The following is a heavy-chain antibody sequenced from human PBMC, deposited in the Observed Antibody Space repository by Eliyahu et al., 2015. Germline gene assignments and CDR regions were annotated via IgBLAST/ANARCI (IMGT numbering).Heavy chain of an antibody. J-gene: IGHJ5*02. D-gene: IGHD3-3*01. V-gene: IGHV1-2*02. CDR2: INPNTGDT. CDR3: ARDGLWSNNWFDT. Sequence: QVQLVQSGAEVKKPGASVKVSCRASGYTFTDSYIHWVRQAPGQGLXWMGWINPNTGDTNYAQKFQGRVTMTGDTSITTTYLDLRSLTSDDTAIYYCARDGLWSNNWFDTWGQGTRVTVSS. CDR1: GYTFTDSY.